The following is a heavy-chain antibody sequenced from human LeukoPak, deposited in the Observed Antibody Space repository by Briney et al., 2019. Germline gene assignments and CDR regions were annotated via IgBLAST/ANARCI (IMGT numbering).Heavy chain of an antibody. CDR3: ATEGKMVRGVYTDY. Sequence: GASVKVSCKASGYTFTSYGISWVRQAPGQGLEWMGWINPNGGGTKYVQKFQGRVTMTRDTSISTAYMELSSLRSEDTAVYYCATEGKMVRGVYTDYWGQGTLVTVSS. CDR1: GYTFTSYG. CDR2: INPNGGGT. D-gene: IGHD3-10*01. V-gene: IGHV1-2*02. J-gene: IGHJ4*02.